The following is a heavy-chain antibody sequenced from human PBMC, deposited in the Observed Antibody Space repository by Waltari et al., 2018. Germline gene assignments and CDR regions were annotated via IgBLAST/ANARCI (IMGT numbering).Heavy chain of an antibody. CDR1: GFTFSGSA. Sequence: EVQLVESGGGLVQPGGCLKLSCAGSGFTFSGSAIHWVRQASGRGRGGVGRIRGKANRYATDYVASVKGRFTISRDDSKNTAYLQLNSLKTEDTAVYYCTSSGSYSSYHGMDVWGQGTTVTVSS. D-gene: IGHD1-26*01. CDR2: IRGKANRYAT. CDR3: TSSGSYSSYHGMDV. J-gene: IGHJ6*02. V-gene: IGHV3-73*01.